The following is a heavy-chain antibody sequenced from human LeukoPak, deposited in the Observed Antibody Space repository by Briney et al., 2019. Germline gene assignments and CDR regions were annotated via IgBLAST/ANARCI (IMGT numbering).Heavy chain of an antibody. D-gene: IGHD4-17*01. CDR1: GGSISGYF. V-gene: IGHV4-59*01. CDR2: IYYSGST. J-gene: IGHJ4*02. Sequence: PSETLSLTCTVSGGSISGYFWTWIRQPPGKGLEWIGYIYYSGSTNYNPSLKSRVTISVDTSKNQFSLKLSSVTAADTAVYYCARARVITHDFEYWGQGTLVTVSS. CDR3: ARARVITHDFEY.